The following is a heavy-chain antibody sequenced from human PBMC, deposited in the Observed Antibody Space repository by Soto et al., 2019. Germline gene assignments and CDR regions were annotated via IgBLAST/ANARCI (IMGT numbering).Heavy chain of an antibody. CDR2: MNPNSGNT. V-gene: IGHV1-8*01. J-gene: IGHJ6*03. D-gene: IGHD6-13*01. CDR1: GYTFTSYD. Sequence: GASVKVSCKASGYTFTSYDMNWVRQATGQGLEWMGWMNPNSGNTGYAQKFQGRVTMTRNTSISTAYMELSSLRSEDTAVYYCARFSSSWDDVYYYYYMDVWGKGTTVTVSS. CDR3: ARFSSSWDDVYYYYYMDV.